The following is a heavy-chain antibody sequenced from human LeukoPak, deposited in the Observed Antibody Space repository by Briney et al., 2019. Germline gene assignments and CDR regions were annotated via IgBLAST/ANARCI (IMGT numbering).Heavy chain of an antibody. J-gene: IGHJ4*02. V-gene: IGHV4-34*01. CDR2: INHNGSN. Sequence: SETLSLTCAVYGGSFSGYYWSWIRQPPGKGLEWIGEINHNGSNNYNPSLKSRVTISVDTSKNQFSLKLSSVSAADTAVYYCAIGHYKYYDFWSGLYYFDYWGQGTLVTVSS. D-gene: IGHD3-3*01. CDR3: AIGHYKYYDFWSGLYYFDY. CDR1: GGSFSGYY.